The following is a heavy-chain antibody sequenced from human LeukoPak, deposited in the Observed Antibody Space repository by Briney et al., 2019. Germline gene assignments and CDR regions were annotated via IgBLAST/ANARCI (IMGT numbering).Heavy chain of an antibody. CDR3: AREDSSVYYFDY. V-gene: IGHV3-53*01. CDR2: IYSGGST. J-gene: IGHJ4*02. CDR1: GFTVSSNY. D-gene: IGHD3-22*01. Sequence: GGSLRLSCAASGFTVSSNYMSWVRQAPGKGLEWVSVIYSGGSTYYADSVKGRFTIFRDNSKNTLYLQMNSLRAEDTAVYYCAREDSSVYYFDYWGQGTLVTVSS.